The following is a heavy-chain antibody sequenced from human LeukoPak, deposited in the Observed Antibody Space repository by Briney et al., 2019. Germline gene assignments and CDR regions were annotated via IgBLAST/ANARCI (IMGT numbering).Heavy chain of an antibody. Sequence: GASVKVSCKASGGTFSSYAISWVRQAPGQGLEWMGGIIPIFGTANYAQKFQGRVTITTDESTSTACMELSSLRSEDTAVYYCAMGRGERGIAARVFDYWGQGTLVTVSS. V-gene: IGHV1-69*05. CDR3: AMGRGERGIAARVFDY. D-gene: IGHD6-6*01. CDR1: GGTFSSYA. J-gene: IGHJ4*02. CDR2: IIPIFGTA.